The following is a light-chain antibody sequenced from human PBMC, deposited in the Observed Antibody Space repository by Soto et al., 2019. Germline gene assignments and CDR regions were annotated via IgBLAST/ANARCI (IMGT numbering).Light chain of an antibody. Sequence: DIQMTQSPSSLSASVGDRVTITCRASQGISNYLVLYQQKPGKVPELLIYDASTLQTGVPSRFSGSGSGTDVTLTIRILQPVVVATYCCQKYKSAPITFGPGTKVDI. CDR2: DAS. V-gene: IGKV1-27*01. J-gene: IGKJ3*01. CDR1: QGISNY. CDR3: QKYKSAPIT.